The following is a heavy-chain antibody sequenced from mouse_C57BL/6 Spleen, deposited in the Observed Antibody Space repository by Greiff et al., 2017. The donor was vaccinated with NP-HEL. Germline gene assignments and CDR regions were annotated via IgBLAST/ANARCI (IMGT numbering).Heavy chain of an antibody. D-gene: IGHD1-1*01. CDR1: GYTFTSYW. CDR2: IHPNSGST. CDR3: ARDSTTDAMDY. J-gene: IGHJ4*01. Sequence: QVHVKQPGAELVKPGASVKLSCKASGYTFTSYWMHWVKQRPGQGLEWIGMIHPNSGSTNYNEKFKSKATLTVDKSSSTAYMQLSSLTSEDSAVYYCARDSTTDAMDYWGQGTSVTVSS. V-gene: IGHV1-64*01.